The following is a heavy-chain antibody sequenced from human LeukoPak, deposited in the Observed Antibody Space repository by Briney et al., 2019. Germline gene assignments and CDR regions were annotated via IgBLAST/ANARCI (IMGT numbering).Heavy chain of an antibody. V-gene: IGHV1-69*05. J-gene: IGHJ6*03. CDR2: IIPIFGTA. CDR3: ARCLYYYDSSGYYYYYMDV. CDR1: GGTFSSYA. Sequence: ASVKVSCKASGGTFSSYAISWVRQAPGQGLEWMGRIIPIFGTANYAQKFQGRVTITTDESTSTAYMELSSLRSEDTAVYYCARCLYYYDSSGYYYYYMDVWGKGTTVTVSS. D-gene: IGHD3-22*01.